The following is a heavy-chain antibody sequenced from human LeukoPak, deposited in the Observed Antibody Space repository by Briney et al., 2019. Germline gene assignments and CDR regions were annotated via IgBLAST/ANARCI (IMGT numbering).Heavy chain of an antibody. CDR3: ARDGIAVAGGFDY. D-gene: IGHD6-19*01. Sequence: KPSETLSLTFTVSGGSISSSSYYWGWICQPPGKGLEWIGSIYYSGSTYYNPSLKSRVTISVDTSKNQFSLKLSSVTAADTAVYYCARDGIAVAGGFDYWGQGTLVTVSS. CDR1: GGSISSSSYY. V-gene: IGHV4-39*07. CDR2: IYYSGST. J-gene: IGHJ4*02.